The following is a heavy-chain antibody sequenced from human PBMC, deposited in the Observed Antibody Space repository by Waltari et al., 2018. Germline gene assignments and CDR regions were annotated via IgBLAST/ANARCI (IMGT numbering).Heavy chain of an antibody. CDR3: AREDQYGSGWLLDN. Sequence: QVQLVQSGADMKKPGASVKVSCKASGYTFTDYHLHWVRQAPGQGLEWMGWINPKSVGRNYAQKFQDRLTMTRDTSISTVYMELTNVRSDDSAVYYCAREDQYGSGWLLDNWGQGTLVTVSS. V-gene: IGHV1-2*02. D-gene: IGHD6-19*01. J-gene: IGHJ4*02. CDR2: INPKSVGR. CDR1: GYTFTDYH.